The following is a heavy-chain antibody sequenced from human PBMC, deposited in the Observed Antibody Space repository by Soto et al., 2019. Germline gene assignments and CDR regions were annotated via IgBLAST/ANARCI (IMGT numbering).Heavy chain of an antibody. J-gene: IGHJ4*02. CDR1: GYTFTSYG. Sequence: ASVKVSCKVSGYTFTSYGISWVRQAPGQGLEWMGWISAYNGNTNYAQKLQGRVTMTTDTSTSTAYMELRSLRSDDTAVYYCARDLGYRSSTSCDRLDYWGQGTLVTVSS. CDR2: ISAYNGNT. CDR3: ARDLGYRSSTSCDRLDY. D-gene: IGHD2-2*01. V-gene: IGHV1-18*01.